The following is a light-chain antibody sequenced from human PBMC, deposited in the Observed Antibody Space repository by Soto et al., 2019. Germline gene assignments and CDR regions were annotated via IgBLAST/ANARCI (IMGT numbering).Light chain of an antibody. CDR1: SIDVGGYNY. V-gene: IGLV2-14*03. Sequence: QSALTQPASVSGSPGQSITISCTGTSIDVGGYNYVSWYLQHPGKAPKLIIYDVSNRPSGVSNRFSGSKSGNTASLTISGLKAEDEADYYCSSYTATSALVFGGGTKLTVL. CDR3: SSYTATSALV. CDR2: DVS. J-gene: IGLJ2*01.